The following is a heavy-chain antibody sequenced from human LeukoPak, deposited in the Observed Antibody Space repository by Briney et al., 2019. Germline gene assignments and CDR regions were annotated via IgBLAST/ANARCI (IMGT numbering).Heavy chain of an antibody. D-gene: IGHD1-7*01. CDR2: IYHSGST. Sequence: PSETLSLTCTVSGGSISSGGYYWSWIRQPPGKGLEWIGYIYHSGSTYYNPSLKSRVTISVDRSKNQFSLKLSSVTAADTAVYYCARGGITGTIFDYWGQGTLVTVSS. J-gene: IGHJ4*02. CDR1: GGSISSGGYY. CDR3: ARGGITGTIFDY. V-gene: IGHV4-30-2*01.